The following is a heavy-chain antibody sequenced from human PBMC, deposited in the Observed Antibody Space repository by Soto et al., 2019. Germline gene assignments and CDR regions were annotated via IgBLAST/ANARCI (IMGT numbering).Heavy chain of an antibody. CDR3: ARGAGSSSYHYDSHDF. CDR2: IYYTGST. D-gene: IGHD3-22*01. V-gene: IGHV4-59*01. Sequence: SETLSLTCSVSGDSISDYSWSLIRQPPGKGLEWIGYIYYTGSTNYSLSLRSRVTLSADTSKNHISLNLRSVTATDTAVYYCARGAGSSSYHYDSHDFWGQGPLFTVSA. J-gene: IGHJ4*02. CDR1: GDSISDYS.